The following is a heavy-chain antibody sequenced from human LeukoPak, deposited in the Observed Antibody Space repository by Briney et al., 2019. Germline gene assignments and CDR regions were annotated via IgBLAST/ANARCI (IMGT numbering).Heavy chain of an antibody. V-gene: IGHV3-33*01. CDR2: IWYDGSNK. J-gene: IGHJ4*02. CDR1: GFTFSSYG. D-gene: IGHD6-19*01. Sequence: PGGSLRLSCAASGFTFSSYGMHWVRQAPGKGLEWVAVIWYDGSNKYYADSVKGRFTISRDNSKNTLYLRMNSLRAEDTAVYYCARDVDSSGPLGYWGQGTLVTVSS. CDR3: ARDVDSSGPLGY.